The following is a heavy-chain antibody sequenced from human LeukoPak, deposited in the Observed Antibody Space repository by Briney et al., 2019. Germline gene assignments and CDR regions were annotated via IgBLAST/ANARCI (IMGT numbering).Heavy chain of an antibody. CDR3: ARDLDY. V-gene: IGHV3-64*01. Sequence: GGSLRLSCAASGFTFSSYAMHWVRQVPGKGLEYASAISSNGGSTYYANSVKGRFTISRDNSKNTLYLQMGSLRAEDMAVYYCARDLDYWGQGTLVTVSS. CDR2: ISSNGGST. CDR1: GFTFSSYA. J-gene: IGHJ4*02.